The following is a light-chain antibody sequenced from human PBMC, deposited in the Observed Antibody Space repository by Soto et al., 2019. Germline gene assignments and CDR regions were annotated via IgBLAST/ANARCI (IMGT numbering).Light chain of an antibody. CDR1: QSVSSSY. Sequence: EIVLTQSPGTLSLSPGERASLSCRASQSVSSSYLAWYQQKPGQAPRLLIYGASSRATGIPDRFSGSGSGTDFPLTISRLEPEDFAVYYCQQYNNWPWTFGQGTKVDIK. V-gene: IGKV3-20*01. CDR2: GAS. J-gene: IGKJ1*01. CDR3: QQYNNWPWT.